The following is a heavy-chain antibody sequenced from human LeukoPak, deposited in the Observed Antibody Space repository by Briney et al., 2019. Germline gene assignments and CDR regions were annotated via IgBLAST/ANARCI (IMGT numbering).Heavy chain of an antibody. CDR3: ARVQLSSGYYSEGFDY. Sequence: ASVKVSCKASGGTFSSYAISWVRQAPGQGLEWMGGIIPILGTANYAQKFQGRVTITADESTSTAHMELSSLRSEDTAVYYCARVQLSSGYYSEGFDYWGQGTLVTVSS. V-gene: IGHV1-69*01. J-gene: IGHJ4*02. CDR2: IIPILGTA. D-gene: IGHD3-22*01. CDR1: GGTFSSYA.